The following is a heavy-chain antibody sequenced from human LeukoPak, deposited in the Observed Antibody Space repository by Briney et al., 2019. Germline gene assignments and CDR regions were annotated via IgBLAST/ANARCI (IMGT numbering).Heavy chain of an antibody. CDR3: TRYNNDHFDY. Sequence: PGGSLRLSCAGSGFTFGGYGMHWFRQTPGKGLEWVAVIAYDGSRAFYADSVKGRFTIYRDKSKNPMSVQMDDLRAEDTAVYYCTRYNNDHFDYWGQGTLVTVSS. J-gene: IGHJ4*02. V-gene: IGHV3-33*01. CDR1: GFTFGGYG. CDR2: IAYDGSRA. D-gene: IGHD1-14*01.